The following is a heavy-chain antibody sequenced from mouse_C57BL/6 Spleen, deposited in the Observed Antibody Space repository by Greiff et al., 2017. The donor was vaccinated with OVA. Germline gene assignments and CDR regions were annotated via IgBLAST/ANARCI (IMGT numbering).Heavy chain of an antibody. D-gene: IGHD4-1*01. CDR3: ARWEESPRLWYFDV. V-gene: IGHV1-39*01. J-gene: IGHJ1*03. CDR2: INPNYGTT. CDR1: GYSFTDYN. Sequence: VQLQQSGPELVKPGASVKISCKASGYSFTDYNMNWVKQSTGQSLEWIGVINPNYGTTSYNQKFKGKATLTVDQSSSTAYMQLNSLTSEDSAVYDCARWEESPRLWYFDVWGTGTTVTVSS.